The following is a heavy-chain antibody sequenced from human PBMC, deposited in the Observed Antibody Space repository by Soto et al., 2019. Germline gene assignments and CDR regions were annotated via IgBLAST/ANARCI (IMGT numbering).Heavy chain of an antibody. CDR3: ARFLAEVVPARRQGLFDP. CDR2: IYYSGST. V-gene: IGHV4-39*01. Sequence: TLETLSLTCTVAGGSISSSSCYWGWIRQPPGKGLEWIGSIYYSGSTYYNPSLKSRVTISVDTSKNQFSLKLSSVTAADTAVYYCARFLAEVVPARRQGLFDPLGKGTLVTVSS. CDR1: GGSISSSSCY. J-gene: IGHJ5*02. D-gene: IGHD2-2*01.